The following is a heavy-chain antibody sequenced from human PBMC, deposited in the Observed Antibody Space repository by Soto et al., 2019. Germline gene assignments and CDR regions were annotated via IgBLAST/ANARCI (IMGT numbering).Heavy chain of an antibody. J-gene: IGHJ4*02. CDR3: ARVWSSGWAFDY. D-gene: IGHD6-19*01. CDR2: ISTYNGNT. CDR1: GYTFTSYG. Sequence: ASVTVSCQTSGYTFTSYGIIWVRQAPGQGLEWMGWISTYNGNTNYAQKLQGRVTMTTDTSTSTAYMELRSLRSDDTAVYYCARVWSSGWAFDYWGQGTLVTVSS. V-gene: IGHV1-18*01.